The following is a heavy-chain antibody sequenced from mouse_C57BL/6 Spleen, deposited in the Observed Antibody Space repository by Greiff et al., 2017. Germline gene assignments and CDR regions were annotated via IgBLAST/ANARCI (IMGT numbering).Heavy chain of an antibody. Sequence: ESGAELVRPGASVTLSCKASGYTFTDYEMHWVKQTPVHGLEWIGAIDPETGGTAYNQKFKGKAILTADKSSSTAYMELRSLTSEDSAVYYWTRRHDYAVDYWGQGTTLTVSS. D-gene: IGHD2-4*01. CDR3: TRRHDYAVDY. J-gene: IGHJ2*01. V-gene: IGHV1-15*01. CDR2: IDPETGGT. CDR1: GYTFTDYE.